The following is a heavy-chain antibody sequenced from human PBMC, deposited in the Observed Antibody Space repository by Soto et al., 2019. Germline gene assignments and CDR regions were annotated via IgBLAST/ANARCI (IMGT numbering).Heavy chain of an antibody. D-gene: IGHD3-3*02. CDR1: WASVNSYY. CDR2: IFNSGTI. V-gene: IGHV4-59*02. CDR3: GRDLLATASARWYFYYGLDV. Sequence: PSETLSLTCSVFWASVNSYYWSCIRQSPGRGLEWIGHIFNSGTIHYNPSLKSRVTMSVDSSKNQVSLKMNSVTAADTAIYYCGRDLLATASARWYFYYGLDVWGQGTAVTVSS. J-gene: IGHJ6*02.